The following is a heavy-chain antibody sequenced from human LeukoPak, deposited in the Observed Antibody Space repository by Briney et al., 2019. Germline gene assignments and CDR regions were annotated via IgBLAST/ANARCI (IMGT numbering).Heavy chain of an antibody. J-gene: IGHJ6*02. V-gene: IGHV1-18*01. D-gene: IGHD6-19*01. CDR2: ISAYNGNT. CDR3: ATALAAYYYYYDMDV. Sequence: ASVKVSCKASGYTFTSYGISWVRQAPGQGLEWMGWISAYNGNTNYAQKFQGRVTMTTDTSTSTAYLEVRSLRSDDTAVYYCATALAAYYYYYDMDVWGQGTTVTVSS. CDR1: GYTFTSYG.